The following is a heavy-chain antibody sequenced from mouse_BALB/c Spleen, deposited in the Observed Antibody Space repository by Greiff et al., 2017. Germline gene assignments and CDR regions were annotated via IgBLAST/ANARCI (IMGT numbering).Heavy chain of an antibody. V-gene: IGHV5-6-3*01. CDR1: GFSFSSYG. CDR3: PRRGLRRGGDYAMDY. CDR2: INSNGGST. Sequence: EVQGVESGGGLVQPGGSLKLTCAASGFSFSSYGMSWVRQTPDKMLELVATINSNGGSTYYPDSLKGRFTISRDNAKNTLYLQMSSLKSEDTAMYYCPRRGLRRGGDYAMDYWGQGTSVTVSS. D-gene: IGHD2-4*01. J-gene: IGHJ4*01.